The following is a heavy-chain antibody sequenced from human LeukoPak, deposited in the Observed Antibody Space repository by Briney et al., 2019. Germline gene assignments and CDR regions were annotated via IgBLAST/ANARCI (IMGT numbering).Heavy chain of an antibody. J-gene: IGHJ5*02. Sequence: GGSLSLSCAASGFTFSNPWMSWVRQAPGKGLEWVGRIKSKTDGGTTEYAAAVQGRFTISRDDSKNTLYLQMNSLKTEDTGVYYCTTYGDYEGSSDHWGQGTLVTVSS. V-gene: IGHV3-15*01. D-gene: IGHD4-17*01. CDR2: IKSKTDGGTT. CDR3: TTYGDYEGSSDH. CDR1: GFTFSNPW.